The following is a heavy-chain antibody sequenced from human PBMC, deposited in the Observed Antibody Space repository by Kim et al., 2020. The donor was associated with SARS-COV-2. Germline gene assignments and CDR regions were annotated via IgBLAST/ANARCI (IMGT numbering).Heavy chain of an antibody. CDR3: ARERRGNYYDSSGHISGFDY. V-gene: IGHV4-34*01. CDR2: INHSGST. CDR1: GGSFSGYY. Sequence: SETLSLTCAVYGGSFSGYYWSWIRQPPGKGLEWIGEINHSGSTNYNPSLKSRVTISVDTSKNQFSLKLSSVTAADTAVYYCARERRGNYYDSSGHISGFDYWGQGTLVTVSS. J-gene: IGHJ4*02. D-gene: IGHD3-22*01.